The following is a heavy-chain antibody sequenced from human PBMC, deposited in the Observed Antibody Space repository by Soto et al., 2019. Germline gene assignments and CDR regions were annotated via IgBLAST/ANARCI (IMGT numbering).Heavy chain of an antibody. CDR1: GFTFSNAW. J-gene: IGHJ4*02. CDR2: IKSDAYGGAI. Sequence: EVPLVEYGGGLVKPGGSLRLSCAGSGFTFSNAWMSWVRRAPGKGLEWVGRIKSDAYGGAIDYAAPVKGSFTISRDDSKNPLFLQMKNLRAEDPAVYFFTTTIGRLEPPTNDFWVQGPPVIVSS. CDR3: TTTIGRLEPPTNDF. V-gene: IGHV3-15*01. D-gene: IGHD3-9*01.